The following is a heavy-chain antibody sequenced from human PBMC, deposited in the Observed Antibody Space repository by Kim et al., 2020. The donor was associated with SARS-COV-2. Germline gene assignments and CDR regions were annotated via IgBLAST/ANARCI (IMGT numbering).Heavy chain of an antibody. CDR2: ISYDGSNK. CDR3: AKVARIHGSGSNDY. J-gene: IGHJ4*02. D-gene: IGHD3-10*01. V-gene: IGHV3-30*18. Sequence: GGSLRLSCAASGFTFSSYGMHWVRQAPGKGLEWVAVISYDGSNKYYADSVKGRFTISRDNSKNTLYLQMNSLRAEDTAVYYCAKVARIHGSGSNDYWGQG. CDR1: GFTFSSYG.